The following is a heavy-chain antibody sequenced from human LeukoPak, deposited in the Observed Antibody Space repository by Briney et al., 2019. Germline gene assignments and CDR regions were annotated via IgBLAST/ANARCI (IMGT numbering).Heavy chain of an antibody. CDR2: INPNSGGT. V-gene: IGHV1-2*02. CDR3: ARGRADCSSTSCYKTYYYYYYMDV. Sequence: ASVKVSCKASGYTFTGYYMHWVRQAPGQGLEWMGWINPNSGGTNYAQKFQGGVTMTRDTSISTAYMELSRLRSDDTAVYYCARGRADCSSTSCYKTYYYYYYMDVWGKGTTVTVSS. CDR1: GYTFTGYY. D-gene: IGHD2-2*02. J-gene: IGHJ6*03.